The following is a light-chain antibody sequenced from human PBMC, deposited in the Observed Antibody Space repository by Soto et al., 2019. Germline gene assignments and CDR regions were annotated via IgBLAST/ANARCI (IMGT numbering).Light chain of an antibody. CDR3: SSYTSSSTLV. CDR2: EVS. V-gene: IGLV2-14*01. J-gene: IGLJ3*02. Sequence: QSALTQPASVSGSPGQSITISCTGTSSDVGGYTYVSWYQHYRGKAPKLMIYEVSNRPSGVSNRFSGSKSANTASLTISGLQADDEADYYCSSYTSSSTLVFGGGTKLTVL. CDR1: SSDVGGYTY.